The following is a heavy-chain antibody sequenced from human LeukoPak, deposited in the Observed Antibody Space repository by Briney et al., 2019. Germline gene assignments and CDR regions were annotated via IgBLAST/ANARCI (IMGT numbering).Heavy chain of an antibody. V-gene: IGHV4-39*01. Sequence: SETLSLTCTVSGGSISSSSYYWGWIRQPPGKGLEWIGSIYYSGSTYYNPSLKSRVTISVDTSKNQFSLKLSSVTAADTAVYYCARGGILGSSWYRRGPYYTDVWGKGTTVTVSS. CDR1: GGSISSSSYY. CDR3: ARGGILGSSWYRRGPYYTDV. J-gene: IGHJ6*03. CDR2: IYYSGST. D-gene: IGHD6-13*01.